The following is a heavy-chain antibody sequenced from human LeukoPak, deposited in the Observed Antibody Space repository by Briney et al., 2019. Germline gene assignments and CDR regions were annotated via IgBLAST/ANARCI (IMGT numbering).Heavy chain of an antibody. J-gene: IGHJ5*02. CDR1: GYTFTSYY. D-gene: IGHD3-22*01. CDR2: IIPIFGTA. CDR3: ARDSSGSHFDP. V-gene: IGHV1-69*13. Sequence: SVKVSCKASGYTFTSYYMHRVRQAPGQGLEWMGGIIPIFGTANYAQKFQGRVTITADESTSTAYMELSSLRSEDTAVYYCARDSSGSHFDPWGQGTLVTVSS.